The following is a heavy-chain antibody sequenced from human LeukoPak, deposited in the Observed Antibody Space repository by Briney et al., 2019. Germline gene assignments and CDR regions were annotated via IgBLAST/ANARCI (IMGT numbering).Heavy chain of an antibody. Sequence: ASVKVSCKASGYTFTSYGISWVRQAPGQGLEWMGWISAYNGNTNYAQKLQGRVTMTTDTSTSTAYMELRSLRSDDTAVYYCARRYCANGVCYRAHFDYWGQGTLVTVPS. CDR1: GYTFTSYG. CDR3: ARRYCANGVCYRAHFDY. V-gene: IGHV1-18*01. J-gene: IGHJ4*02. CDR2: ISAYNGNT. D-gene: IGHD2-8*01.